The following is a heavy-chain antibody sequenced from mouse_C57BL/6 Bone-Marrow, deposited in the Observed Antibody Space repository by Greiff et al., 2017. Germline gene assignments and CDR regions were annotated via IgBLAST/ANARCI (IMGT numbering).Heavy chain of an antibody. CDR3: ARGAVVAECYFDY. CDR1: GYTFTDYE. D-gene: IGHD1-1*01. V-gene: IGHV1-15*01. Sequence: VKLQESGAELVRPGASVTMSCKASGYTFTDYEMHWVKQTPVHGLEWIGAIDPETGGTDYNQKFKGKAILTADKSSSTAYMELRSLTSEDSADYDCARGAVVAECYFDYWGQGTTLTVSS. J-gene: IGHJ2*01. CDR2: IDPETGGT.